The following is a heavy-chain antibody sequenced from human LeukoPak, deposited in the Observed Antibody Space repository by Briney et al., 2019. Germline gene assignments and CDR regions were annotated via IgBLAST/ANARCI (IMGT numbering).Heavy chain of an antibody. D-gene: IGHD6-19*01. V-gene: IGHV5-10-1*01. CDR1: GYGFTNYW. CDR2: IEPSDSYT. Sequence: GESLKISCQGSGYGFTNYWISWVRPMPGKGLEWMGRIEPSDSYTNYSPSFQGHVTISADKSISTAYLQWSSLKASDTAMYYCARHEGIAVADYWGQGTLVTVSS. CDR3: ARHEGIAVADY. J-gene: IGHJ4*01.